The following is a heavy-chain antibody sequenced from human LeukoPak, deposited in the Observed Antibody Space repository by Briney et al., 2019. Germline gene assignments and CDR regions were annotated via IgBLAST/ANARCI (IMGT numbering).Heavy chain of an antibody. CDR1: GFTFSSYA. Sequence: PGRSLRLSCAASGFTFSSYAMHWVRQAPGKGLEWVAVISYDGSNKYYADSVKGRFTISRDNSKNTLYLQMNSLRAEDTAVYYCAGAAARTEEPPLNYWGQGTLVTVSS. CDR2: ISYDGSNK. V-gene: IGHV3-30-3*01. J-gene: IGHJ4*02. D-gene: IGHD6-13*01. CDR3: AGAAARTEEPPLNY.